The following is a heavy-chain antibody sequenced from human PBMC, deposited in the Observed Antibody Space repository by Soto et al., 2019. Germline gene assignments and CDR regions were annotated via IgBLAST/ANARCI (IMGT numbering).Heavy chain of an antibody. CDR3: AGSRLGVELFDP. V-gene: IGHV4-30-4*01. CDR1: GGSISNGDYD. Sequence: QVQLQESGLGLVKPSQTLSLTCSVSGGSISNGDYDWSWIRQPPGKGLEWIGYIHYSGSTFYNSSLQSRVTISVDTSKNQFSLKLSSVTAADTAVYYCAGSRLGVELFDPWGQGILVTVSS. J-gene: IGHJ5*02. D-gene: IGHD3-3*01. CDR2: IHYSGST.